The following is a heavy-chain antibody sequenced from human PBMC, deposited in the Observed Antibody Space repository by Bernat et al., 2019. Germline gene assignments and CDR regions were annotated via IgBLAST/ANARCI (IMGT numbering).Heavy chain of an antibody. CDR1: GYSISNNNW. D-gene: IGHD4/OR15-4a*01. V-gene: IGHV4-28*01. CDR2: IYYSGST. Sequence: QVQLQESGPGLVKPADTLSLTCGVSGYSISNNNWWGWIRQPPGKGLEWIGYIYYSGSTYYNPSLKSRVTMSVDTSKKQFSRKLSCVTAVDTAVYYCARNYGGWLYYFEYWGQGNLVTV. J-gene: IGHJ4*02. CDR3: ARNYGGWLYYFEY.